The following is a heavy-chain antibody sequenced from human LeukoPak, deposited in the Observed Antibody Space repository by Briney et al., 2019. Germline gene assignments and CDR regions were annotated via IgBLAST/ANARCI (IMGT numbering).Heavy chain of an antibody. D-gene: IGHD2-21*02. Sequence: SVKVSCTASGGTFSSYAISWVRQAPGQGLEWMGGIIPIFGTANYAQKFQGRVTITADESTSTAYMELSSLRSEDTAVYYCASCGGDCYAPRDNWFDPWGQGTLVTVSS. J-gene: IGHJ5*02. V-gene: IGHV1-69*13. CDR1: GGTFSSYA. CDR2: IIPIFGTA. CDR3: ASCGGDCYAPRDNWFDP.